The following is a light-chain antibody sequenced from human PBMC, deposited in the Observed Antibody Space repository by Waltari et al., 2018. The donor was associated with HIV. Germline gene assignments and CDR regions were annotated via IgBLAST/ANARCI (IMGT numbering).Light chain of an antibody. Sequence: QSALTQPASVSGSPGQSITISCTGTSSDIGAYEYVSCYRQHPDKAPQLLIDDVFYRPSVVCVRFAVSKSGNTASRTIYGLQAEDAAVYSCSSYTTTNTIIFGGGTKLTVL. J-gene: IGLJ2*01. CDR1: SSDIGAYEY. V-gene: IGLV2-14*03. CDR2: DVF. CDR3: SSYTTTNTII.